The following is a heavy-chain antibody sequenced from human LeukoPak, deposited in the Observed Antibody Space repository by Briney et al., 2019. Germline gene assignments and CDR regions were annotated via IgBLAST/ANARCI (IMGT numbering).Heavy chain of an antibody. V-gene: IGHV4-61*02. D-gene: IGHD2-2*01. CDR1: GGSISSGSYY. J-gene: IGHJ6*03. CDR3: ARTGGGSSTSSLYYYYYYYMDV. CDR2: IYTSGST. Sequence: SQTLSLTCTVSGGSISSGSYYWSWIRQPAGKGLEWIGRIYTSGSTNYNPSLKSRVTISVDTSKNQFSLKLSSVTAADTAVYYCARTGGGSSTSSLYYYYYYYMDVWGKGTTVTVSS.